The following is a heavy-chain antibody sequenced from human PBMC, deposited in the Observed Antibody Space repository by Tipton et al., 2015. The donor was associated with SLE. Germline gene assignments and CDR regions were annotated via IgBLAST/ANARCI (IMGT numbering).Heavy chain of an antibody. Sequence: TLSLTCTVSGGSISSADHYWSWIRQPAGKGLEWIGRFYISGSTNYNPSLGSRVTMSLDTSKNQFSLKLSSVTAADTAVYFCARAVRYAKDYWGQGTLVMVSS. CDR3: ARAVRYAKDY. CDR1: GGSISSADHY. J-gene: IGHJ4*02. CDR2: FYISGST. D-gene: IGHD3-9*01. V-gene: IGHV4-61*02.